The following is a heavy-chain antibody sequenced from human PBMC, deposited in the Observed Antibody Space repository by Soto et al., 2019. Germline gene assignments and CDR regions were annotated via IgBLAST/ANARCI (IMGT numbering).Heavy chain of an antibody. CDR3: ARVRYSKIFDY. Sequence: QVQLQESGPGLVKPSETLSLTCSVSGDSINSYYWSWIRLPPGKGLERIGYVYYSGSTNYNPSLQSRVTISVDTSKNQFSLKLSSVTAADTAVYYCARVRYSKIFDYWGQGILVTVSS. CDR1: GDSINSYY. D-gene: IGHD3-10*01. J-gene: IGHJ4*02. V-gene: IGHV4-59*01. CDR2: VYYSGST.